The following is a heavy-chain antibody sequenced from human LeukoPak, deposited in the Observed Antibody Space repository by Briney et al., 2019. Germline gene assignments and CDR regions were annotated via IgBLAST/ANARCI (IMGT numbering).Heavy chain of an antibody. CDR2: IYTSGST. CDR3: ARVIAVAGSNWLDP. CDR1: GGSISSGSYY. J-gene: IGHJ5*02. V-gene: IGHV4-61*02. D-gene: IGHD6-19*01. Sequence: PSETLSLTCTVSGGSISSGSYYWSWIRQPAGKGLEWIGRIYTSGSTNYNPSLKSRVTISVDTSKNQFSLKLSSVTAADTAVYYCARVIAVAGSNWLDPWGQGTLVTVSS.